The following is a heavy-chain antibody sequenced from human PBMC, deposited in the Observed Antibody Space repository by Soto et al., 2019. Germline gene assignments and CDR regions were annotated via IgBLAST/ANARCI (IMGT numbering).Heavy chain of an antibody. Sequence: TSETLSLTCTVSGGSVSSGSYQWSWIRQSPGTGLEWIGYIYYTGNSNYNPSLKSRVTISVDTSKNQFSLKLTSVTAADTALYFCARLHFYDFWSGSVPTDVWGQGTTVTVSS. CDR3: ARLHFYDFWSGSVPTDV. D-gene: IGHD3-3*01. CDR1: GGSVSSGSYQ. J-gene: IGHJ6*02. CDR2: IYYTGNS. V-gene: IGHV4-61*01.